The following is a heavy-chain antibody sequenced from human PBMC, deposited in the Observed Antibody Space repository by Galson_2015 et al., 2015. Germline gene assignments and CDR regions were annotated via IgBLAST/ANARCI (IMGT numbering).Heavy chain of an antibody. CDR2: ISGSGGST. CDR3: AKDLSVCGGDCYSTLFDY. D-gene: IGHD2-21*02. Sequence: SLRLSCAASGFTFSSYAMSWVRQAPGKGLEWVPAISGSGGSTYYADSVKGRFTISRDNSKNTLYLQMNSLRAEDTAVYYCAKDLSVCGGDCYSTLFDYWGQGTLVTVSS. CDR1: GFTFSSYA. V-gene: IGHV3-23*01. J-gene: IGHJ4*02.